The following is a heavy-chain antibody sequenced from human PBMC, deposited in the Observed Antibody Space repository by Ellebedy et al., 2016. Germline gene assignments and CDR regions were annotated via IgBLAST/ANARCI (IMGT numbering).Heavy chain of an antibody. CDR1: GYSFTSYW. CDR2: IYPGDSDT. J-gene: IGHJ4*02. D-gene: IGHD3-22*01. V-gene: IGHV5-51*01. CDR3: ARQTLTFPTYYYDSSGPFDY. Sequence: KVSCXGSGYSFTSYWIGWVRQMPGKGLEWMGIIYPGDSDTRYSPSFQGQVTISADKSISTAYLQWSSLKASDTAMYYCARQTLTFPTYYYDSSGPFDYWGQGTLVTVSS.